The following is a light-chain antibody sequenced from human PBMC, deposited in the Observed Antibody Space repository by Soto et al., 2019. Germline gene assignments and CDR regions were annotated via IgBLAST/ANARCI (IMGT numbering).Light chain of an antibody. J-gene: IGLJ1*01. CDR2: DVS. Sequence: QSVLTQPRSVSGSPGQSVTISCTGTSSDVGGYNYVSWYRQHPGKAPKLMIYDVSKRPSEVPDRFSGSKSGNTASLTISGLQAEDEADYYCCSYAGSYTYVFGTGTKLTVL. CDR3: CSYAGSYTYV. CDR1: SSDVGGYNY. V-gene: IGLV2-11*01.